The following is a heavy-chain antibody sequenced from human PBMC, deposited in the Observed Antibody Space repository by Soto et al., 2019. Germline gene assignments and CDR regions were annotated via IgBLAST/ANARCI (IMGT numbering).Heavy chain of an antibody. V-gene: IGHV1-58*01. D-gene: IGHD6-13*01. CDR1: GFAFISSA. Sequence: SVKVSCKASGFAFISSAVQWVRQARGQRLEWIGWIVVGSDTRNYAQRFQERVTITRDMSTSTVYMELSSLRSEDTAVYYCAAGRAAGGTIWFDPWGQGTLVTVSS. CDR2: IVVGSDTR. CDR3: AAGRAAGGTIWFDP. J-gene: IGHJ5*02.